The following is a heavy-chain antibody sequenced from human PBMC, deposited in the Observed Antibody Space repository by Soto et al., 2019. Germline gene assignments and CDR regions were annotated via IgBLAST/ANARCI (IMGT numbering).Heavy chain of an antibody. CDR2: INPNSGGT. CDR3: ASYGGDSTGGYYYYGMDV. Sequence: ASVKVSCKASGYTFTGYYMHWVRQAPGQGLEWMGWINPNSGGTNYAQKFQGWVTMTRDTSISTAYMELSRLRSDDTAVYYCASYGGDSTGGYYYYGMDVWGQGTTVTVSS. CDR1: GYTFTGYY. V-gene: IGHV1-2*04. J-gene: IGHJ6*02. D-gene: IGHD4-17*01.